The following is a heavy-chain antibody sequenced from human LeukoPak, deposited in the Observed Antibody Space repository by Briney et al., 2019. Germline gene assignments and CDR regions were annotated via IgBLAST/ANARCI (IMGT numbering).Heavy chain of an antibody. Sequence: PGRSLRLSCAASGFTFSSYAMNWVRQAPGKGLEWVAVISYDGTNKYYGDSVKGRFTISRDNSKNTVFLQMNSLREEDTAVYFCARENYYGSVTIGPSDYWGQGTLVTVSS. V-gene: IGHV3-30*01. D-gene: IGHD3-10*01. J-gene: IGHJ4*02. CDR1: GFTFSSYA. CDR2: ISYDGTNK. CDR3: ARENYYGSVTIGPSDY.